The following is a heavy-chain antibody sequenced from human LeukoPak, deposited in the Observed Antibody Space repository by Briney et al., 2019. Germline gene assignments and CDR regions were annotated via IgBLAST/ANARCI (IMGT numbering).Heavy chain of an antibody. V-gene: IGHV3-9*01. CDR1: GFTFSSHW. J-gene: IGHJ4*02. Sequence: PGGSLRLSCAASGFTFSSHWMHWVRQAPGKGLVWVSGISWNSGSIGYADSVKGRFTISRDNAKNSLYLQMNSLRAEDTALYYCAKDIGGFGVAHFDYWGQGTLVTVSS. CDR3: AKDIGGFGVAHFDY. CDR2: ISWNSGSI. D-gene: IGHD3-3*01.